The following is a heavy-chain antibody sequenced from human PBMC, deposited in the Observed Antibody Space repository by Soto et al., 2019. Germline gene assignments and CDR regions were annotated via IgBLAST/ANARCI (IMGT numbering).Heavy chain of an antibody. D-gene: IGHD2-21*02. J-gene: IGHJ6*02. CDR2: IYHSGST. CDR3: ARDPHIVVVTDLLPYYGMDV. CDR1: GGSISSSNW. Sequence: SETLSLTCAVSGGSISSSNWWSWVRQPPGKGLEWIGEIYHSGSTNYNPSLKSRVTISVDKSKNQFSLKLSSVTAADTAVYYCARDPHIVVVTDLLPYYGMDVWGQGTTVTVSS. V-gene: IGHV4-4*02.